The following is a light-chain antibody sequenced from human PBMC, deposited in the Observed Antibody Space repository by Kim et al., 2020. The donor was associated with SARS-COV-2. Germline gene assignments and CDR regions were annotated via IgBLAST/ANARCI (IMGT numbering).Light chain of an antibody. V-gene: IGLV1-47*01. CDR3: AAWDDSLSGHWV. Sequence: ELTQPPSASGTPGQRVTISCSGSSSNIGSNYVYWYQQLPGTAPKLLIYRNNQRPSGVPDRFSGSKSGISASLAISGLRSEDEADYYCAAWDDSLSGHWVFGGGTQLTVL. CDR2: RNN. J-gene: IGLJ3*02. CDR1: SSNIGSNY.